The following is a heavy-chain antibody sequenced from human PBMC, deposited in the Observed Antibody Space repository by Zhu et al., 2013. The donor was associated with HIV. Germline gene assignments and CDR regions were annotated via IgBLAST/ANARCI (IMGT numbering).Heavy chain of an antibody. CDR3: AAVGGSIAARIFYYYYGMDV. V-gene: IGHV1-58*01. J-gene: IGHJ6*02. CDR1: GFTFTSSA. D-gene: IGHD6-6*01. Sequence: QMQLVQSGPEVKKPGTSVKVSCKASGFTFTSSAVQWVRQARGQRLEWIGWIVVGSGNTNYAQKFQERVTITRDMSTSTAYMELSSLRSEDTAVYYCAAVGGSIAARIFYYYYGMDVWGQGTTVTVSS. CDR2: IVVGSGNT.